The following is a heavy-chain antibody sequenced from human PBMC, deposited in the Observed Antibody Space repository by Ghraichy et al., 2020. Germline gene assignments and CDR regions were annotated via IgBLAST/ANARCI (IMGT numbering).Heavy chain of an antibody. D-gene: IGHD4-17*01. J-gene: IGHJ6*02. CDR2: ISWNSGSI. V-gene: IGHV3-9*01. CDR1: GFTFDDYA. CDR3: AKDSNGYYYYGMDV. Sequence: SLNISCAASGFTFDDYAMHWVRQAPGKGLEWVSGISWNSGSIGYADSVKGRFTISRDNAKNSLYLQMNSLRAEDTALYYCAKDSNGYYYYGMDVWGQGTTVTVSS.